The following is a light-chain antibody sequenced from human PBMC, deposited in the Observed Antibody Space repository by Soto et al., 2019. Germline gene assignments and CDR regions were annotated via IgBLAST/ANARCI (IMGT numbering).Light chain of an antibody. Sequence: DIQMTQSPSTLSASVGDRFTIACLASQSVSPWLAWYQQKPRKAPKLLINGASTLQAGVPSMLSGSGSGTDFTLTISRLEPEDSAVYYCQYYGSSVTFAGGTKVDIK. V-gene: IGKV1-5*01. J-gene: IGKJ4*01. CDR3: QYYGSSVT. CDR2: GAS. CDR1: QSVSPW.